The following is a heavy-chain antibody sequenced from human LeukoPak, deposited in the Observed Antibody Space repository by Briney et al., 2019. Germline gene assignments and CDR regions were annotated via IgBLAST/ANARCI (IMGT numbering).Heavy chain of an antibody. CDR2: ISNDGSNK. CDR1: GFIFSTYG. Sequence: GGSLRLSCAASGFIFSTYGIHWVRQAPGKGLEWVAVISNDGSNKYYADSVKGRFTISRDNSKNTLYLQMNSLRAEDTAVYYCARDNNYGDYGWGAFDIWGQGTMVTVSS. V-gene: IGHV3-30*03. CDR3: ARDNNYGDYGWGAFDI. J-gene: IGHJ3*02. D-gene: IGHD4-17*01.